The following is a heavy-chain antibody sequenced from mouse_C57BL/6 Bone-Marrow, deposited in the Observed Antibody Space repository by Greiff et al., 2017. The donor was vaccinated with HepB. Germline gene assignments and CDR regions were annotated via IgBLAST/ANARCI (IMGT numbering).Heavy chain of an antibody. CDR2: IDPETGGT. J-gene: IGHJ3*01. V-gene: IGHV1-15*01. CDR3: ATYDYDEGAWFAY. CDR1: GYTFTDYE. D-gene: IGHD2-4*01. Sequence: QVQLKESGAELVRPGASVTLSCKASGYTFTDYEMHWVKQTPVHGLEWIGAIDPETGGTAYNQKFKGKAILTADKSSSTAYMELRSLTSEDSAVYYCATYDYDEGAWFAYWGQGTLVTVSA.